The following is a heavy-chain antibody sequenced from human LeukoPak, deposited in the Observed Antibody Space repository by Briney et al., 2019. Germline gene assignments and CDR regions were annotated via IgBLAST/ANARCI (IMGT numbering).Heavy chain of an antibody. Sequence: GASVKVSCKASGYTFTSYGISWVRQAPGQGLEWMGWISAYNGNTNYAQKLQGRVTMTTDTSTSTAYMELRSLRSDDTALYYCAKDITPYYESSGYCYSDYWGQGTLVTVSS. CDR1: GYTFTSYG. V-gene: IGHV1-18*01. CDR2: ISAYNGNT. D-gene: IGHD3-22*01. CDR3: AKDITPYYESSGYCYSDY. J-gene: IGHJ4*02.